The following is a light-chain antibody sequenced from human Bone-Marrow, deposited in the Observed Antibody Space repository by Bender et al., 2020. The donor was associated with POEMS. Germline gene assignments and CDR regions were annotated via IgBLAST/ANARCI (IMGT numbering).Light chain of an antibody. CDR2: DVN. Sequence: QSALTQPASVSGSPGQSITISCTGTSSDVGGYKYVSWYQQHPGKAPKVMIYDVNKRPSGVPERFSGFRSGNTASLTISGLQAEDEAEYYCCSFAGPFSWVFGGGTKVTVL. CDR3: CSFAGPFSWV. J-gene: IGLJ3*02. V-gene: IGLV2-11*01. CDR1: SSDVGGYKY.